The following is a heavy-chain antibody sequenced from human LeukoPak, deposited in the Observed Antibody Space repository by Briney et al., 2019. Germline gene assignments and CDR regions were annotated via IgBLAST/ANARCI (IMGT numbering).Heavy chain of an antibody. D-gene: IGHD3-3*01. J-gene: IGHJ5*02. CDR3: AREPADFGDNWFDP. CDR2: ISRSSSSI. V-gene: IGHV3-48*01. Sequence: GGSLRLSCAASGFTFSSYSMNWVRQAPGKGLEWVSYISRSSSSIYYADSVKGRFTTSRDNAKNSLYLQMNSLRAEDTAVYYCAREPADFGDNWFDPWGQGTLVTVSS. CDR1: GFTFSSYS.